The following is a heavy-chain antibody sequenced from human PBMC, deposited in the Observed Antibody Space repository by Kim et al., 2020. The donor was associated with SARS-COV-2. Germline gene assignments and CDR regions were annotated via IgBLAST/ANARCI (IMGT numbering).Heavy chain of an antibody. V-gene: IGHV3-7*03. Sequence: GGSLRLSCEASGFTFNKYYMGWVRQAPGKGLEWVARINQDGFRTYYVDSLRGRFTISRDNAKSSVNLQMNSLRAEDTALYYCGRWGGGFGRWGQGTLVT. CDR3: GRWGGGFGR. CDR2: INQDGFRT. J-gene: IGHJ1*01. CDR1: GFTFNKYY. D-gene: IGHD3-16*01.